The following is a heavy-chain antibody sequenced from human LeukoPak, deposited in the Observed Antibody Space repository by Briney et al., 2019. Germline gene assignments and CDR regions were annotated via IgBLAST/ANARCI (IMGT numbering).Heavy chain of an antibody. Sequence: GGSLRLSCVASGFTFTDHPMNWVRQAPGKGLEWISCIGGDGIAFYADSVKGRFTASKDDARKSMYLRMNSLRVEDTAVYYCAKDRANWAIDDWGQGTQVTVSS. J-gene: IGHJ4*02. V-gene: IGHV3-69-1*01. CDR1: GFTFTDHP. CDR2: IGGDGIA. CDR3: AKDRANWAIDD. D-gene: IGHD3-16*01.